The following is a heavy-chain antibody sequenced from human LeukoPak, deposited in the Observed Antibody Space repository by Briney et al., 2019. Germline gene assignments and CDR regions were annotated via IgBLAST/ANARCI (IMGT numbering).Heavy chain of an antibody. D-gene: IGHD3-3*01. V-gene: IGHV4-59*01. CDR2: IYYSGST. CDR1: GGSISRYY. J-gene: IGHJ5*02. Sequence: PSETLSLTCTVSGGSISRYYWNWIRQPPGKGLEWIGYIYYSGSTNYNPSLKSRVTISVDTSKNQFSLKLSSVTAADTAVYYCARADTNPFVWSGYTNWFDPWGQGTLVTVSS. CDR3: ARADTNPFVWSGYTNWFDP.